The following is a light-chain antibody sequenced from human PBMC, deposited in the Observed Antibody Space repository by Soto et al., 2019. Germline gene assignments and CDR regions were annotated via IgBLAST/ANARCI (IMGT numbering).Light chain of an antibody. CDR1: ETISTF. V-gene: IGKV1-39*01. Sequence: DIQLTQSPSSLSASVGDRVTMTCRASETISTFLNWYQHKPGKAPRLLISAASRLQSGVPPRFRGSGSGTEFTLTINSLRPEDFASYYCQQSYSSSPITFGPGTRLEIK. CDR3: QQSYSSSPIT. CDR2: AAS. J-gene: IGKJ5*01.